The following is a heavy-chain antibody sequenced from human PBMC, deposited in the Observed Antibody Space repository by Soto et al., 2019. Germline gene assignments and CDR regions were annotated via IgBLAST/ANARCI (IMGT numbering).Heavy chain of an antibody. D-gene: IGHD3-16*02. Sequence: LRLSCAASGFTFSNYAMHWVRQAPGKGLEWVAVLSNDGNNVFYANSVKGRFTISRDNSKNTLYLHMTSLRAEDTAVYYCARDVKARYFFDYWGQGALVTVSS. V-gene: IGHV3-30-3*01. CDR2: LSNDGNNV. CDR3: ARDVKARYFFDY. CDR1: GFTFSNYA. J-gene: IGHJ4*02.